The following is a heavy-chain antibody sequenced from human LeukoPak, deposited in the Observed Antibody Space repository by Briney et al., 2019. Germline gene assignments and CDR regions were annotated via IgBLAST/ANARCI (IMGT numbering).Heavy chain of an antibody. J-gene: IGHJ4*02. V-gene: IGHV1-2*02. CDR2: INPNGGDT. CDR1: GYTFTYYY. D-gene: IGHD2-2*01. CDR3: ARANALYCSSTSCLFDY. Sequence: ASLTVSCKASGYTFTYYYIHWVRQAPGKRLDWMAWINPNGGDTYYAQNFHDRITLTRDTSISTAYMELSRLRSDDTAIYYCARANALYCSSTSCLFDYWGQGTLVTVSS.